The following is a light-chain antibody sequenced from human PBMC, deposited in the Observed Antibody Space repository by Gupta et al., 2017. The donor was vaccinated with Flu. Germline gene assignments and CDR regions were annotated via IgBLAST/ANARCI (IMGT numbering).Light chain of an antibody. CDR3: QQYFSLPYN. CDR1: QSILYSSNNKNY. Sequence: GLTQSPASVAVSLGERATINCKSSQSILYSSNNKNYLAWYQQKPGQPPRLLIYWASTRESGVPDRFSGSGSGTDFTLTISSLQAEDVAFYYCQQYFSLPYNFGQGTKLEIK. V-gene: IGKV4-1*01. J-gene: IGKJ2*01. CDR2: WAS.